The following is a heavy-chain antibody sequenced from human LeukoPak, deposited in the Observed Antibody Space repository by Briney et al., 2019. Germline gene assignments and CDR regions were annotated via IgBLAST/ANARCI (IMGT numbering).Heavy chain of an antibody. Sequence: PSETLSLTSTVSGGTISSSRYYWVWIRQPPGKGLEWIGSIYYSGSTYYNPSLKSRVTISVDTSKNQFSLTLSSVPAADTAVYYCAREPAAMQWRYYHCFPDVWAKGTTVTVSS. V-gene: IGHV4-39*02. CDR3: AREPAAMQWRYYHCFPDV. D-gene: IGHD2-2*01. J-gene: IGHJ6*03. CDR2: IYYSGST. CDR1: GGTISSSRYY.